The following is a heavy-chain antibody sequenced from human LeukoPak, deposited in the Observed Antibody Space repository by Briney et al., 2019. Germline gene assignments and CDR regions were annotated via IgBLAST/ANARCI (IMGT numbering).Heavy chain of an antibody. CDR3: ASSLSSGYSGYDYYYYYMDV. CDR1: GGSISSYY. CDR2: IYYSGST. J-gene: IGHJ6*03. Sequence: PSETLSLTCTVSGGSISSYYWSWIRQPPGKGLEWIGYIYYSGSTNYNPSLKSRVTISVDTSKNQFSLKLSSVTAADTAVYYCASSLSSGYSGYDYYYYYMDVWGKGTTVTVSS. D-gene: IGHD5-12*01. V-gene: IGHV4-59*01.